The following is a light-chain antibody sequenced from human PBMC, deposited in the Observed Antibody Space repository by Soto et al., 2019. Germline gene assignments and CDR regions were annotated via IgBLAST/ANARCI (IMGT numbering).Light chain of an antibody. Sequence: VLTQSPATLSLSPGERATLSCRASQSVGTFFAWYQQKPGQAPRLLIYDASNRATGIPARFSGSGSGTDFTLTISSLEPEDFAVYYCQQCNSWPTFGGGTKVDIK. CDR2: DAS. CDR3: QQCNSWPT. CDR1: QSVGTF. J-gene: IGKJ4*01. V-gene: IGKV3-11*01.